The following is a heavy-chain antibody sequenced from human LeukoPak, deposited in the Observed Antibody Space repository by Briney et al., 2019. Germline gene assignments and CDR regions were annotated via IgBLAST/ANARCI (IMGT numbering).Heavy chain of an antibody. J-gene: IGHJ4*02. CDR2: ISAYNGNT. V-gene: IGHV1-18*01. Sequence: GASVKVSCKASGYTFTSYGISWVRQAPGQGLEWMGWISAYNGNTNYAQKLQGRVTMTTDTSTSTAYMELSSLRSEDTAVYYCARDEEEYCSSTSCYTGFDYWGQGTLVIVSS. D-gene: IGHD2-2*02. CDR1: GYTFTSYG. CDR3: ARDEEEYCSSTSCYTGFDY.